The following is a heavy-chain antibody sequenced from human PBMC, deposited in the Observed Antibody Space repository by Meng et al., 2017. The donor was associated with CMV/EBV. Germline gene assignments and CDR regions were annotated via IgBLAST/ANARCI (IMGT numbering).Heavy chain of an antibody. V-gene: IGHV3-9*01. CDR1: GFTFDDYA. J-gene: IGHJ5*02. CDR3: AKGIAAAVPNWFDP. CDR2: ISWNSGSI. D-gene: IGHD6-13*01. Sequence: SLKLSCAASGFTFDDYAMHWVRQAPGKGLEWVSGISWNSGSIGYADSVKGGFTISRDNAKNSLYLQMNCLRAEDTALYYCAKGIAAAVPNWFDPWGQGTLVTVSS.